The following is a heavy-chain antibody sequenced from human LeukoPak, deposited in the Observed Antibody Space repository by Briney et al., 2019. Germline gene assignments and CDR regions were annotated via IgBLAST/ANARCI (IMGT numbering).Heavy chain of an antibody. CDR3: ARAALYYGSGSFFD. J-gene: IGHJ4*02. Sequence: GGSLRLSCAASGFTFSSYWMSWVRQAPGKGLEWVANIKQDGSGKYYVDSVRGRFTISRDNAKNSLYLQMNSLRAEDTAVYFCARAALYYGSGSFFDWGQGTLVTVSS. D-gene: IGHD3-10*01. V-gene: IGHV3-7*01. CDR1: GFTFSSYW. CDR2: IKQDGSGK.